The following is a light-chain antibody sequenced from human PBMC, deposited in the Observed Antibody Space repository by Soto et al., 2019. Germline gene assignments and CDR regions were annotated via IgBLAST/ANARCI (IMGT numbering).Light chain of an antibody. Sequence: DIQLTQSPSFLSASVGDRVTITCRASQGINNYLAWYQQKAGKAPKLLIYAASTLQGGVPSRFSGGGSGTEFTLTISSLQPEDFAAYYCQQVNSYPFTFGQGTRLEIK. V-gene: IGKV1-9*01. J-gene: IGKJ5*01. CDR3: QQVNSYPFT. CDR1: QGINNY. CDR2: AAS.